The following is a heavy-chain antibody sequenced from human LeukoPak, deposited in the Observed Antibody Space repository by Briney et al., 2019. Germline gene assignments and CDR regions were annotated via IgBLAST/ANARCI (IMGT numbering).Heavy chain of an antibody. CDR2: IIPIFGTA. CDR3: ARDSEEMATII. D-gene: IGHD5-24*01. Sequence: GSSLKVSCTASGGTXSSYAISWVRQAPGQGLEWMGGIIPIFGTANYAQKFQGRVTITADESTSTAYMELSSLRSEDTAVYYCARDSEEMATIIWGQGTLVTVSS. CDR1: GGTXSSYA. V-gene: IGHV1-69*01. J-gene: IGHJ4*02.